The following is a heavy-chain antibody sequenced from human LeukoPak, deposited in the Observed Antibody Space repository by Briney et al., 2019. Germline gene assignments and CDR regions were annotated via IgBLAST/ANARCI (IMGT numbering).Heavy chain of an antibody. V-gene: IGHV4-31*03. CDR2: IYYSGST. Sequence: PSETLSLTCTVSGGSISSGGYYWSWIRQHPGKGLEWIGYIYYSGSTYNNPSLKSRVTISVDTSKNQFSLKLSSVTAADTAVYYCAREGQQITFGGVIVRRFFDYWGQGTLVTVSS. CDR3: AREGQQITFGGVIVRRFFDY. CDR1: GGSISSGGYY. D-gene: IGHD3-16*02. J-gene: IGHJ4*02.